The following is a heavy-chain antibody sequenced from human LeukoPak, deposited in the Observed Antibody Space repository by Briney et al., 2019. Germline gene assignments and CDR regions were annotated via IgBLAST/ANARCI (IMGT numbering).Heavy chain of an antibody. CDR1: GFTFSSYS. J-gene: IGHJ6*02. D-gene: IGHD1-26*01. CDR2: ISSSSSYI. Sequence: GGSLRLSCAASGFTFSSYSMNWVRQAPGKGLEWVSSISSSSSYIYYADSVKGRFTISRDNAKNSLYLQMNSLRAEDTAVYCCARGSIVGAYYYYGMDVWGQGTTVTVSS. CDR3: ARGSIVGAYYYYGMDV. V-gene: IGHV3-21*01.